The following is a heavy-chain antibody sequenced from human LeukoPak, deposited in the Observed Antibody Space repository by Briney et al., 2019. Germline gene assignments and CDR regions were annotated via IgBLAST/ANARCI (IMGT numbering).Heavy chain of an antibody. D-gene: IGHD3-10*01. CDR1: GGSISSYY. V-gene: IGHV4-59*01. CDR2: IYYSGST. J-gene: IGHJ4*02. CDR3: ASGIRSWFGELFFYY. Sequence: SETLSLTCTVSGGSISSYYWSWIRQPPGKGLEWIGYIYYSGSTNYNPSLKSRVTISVDTSKNQFSLKLSSVTAADTAVYYCASGIRSWFGELFFYYWGQGTLVTVSS.